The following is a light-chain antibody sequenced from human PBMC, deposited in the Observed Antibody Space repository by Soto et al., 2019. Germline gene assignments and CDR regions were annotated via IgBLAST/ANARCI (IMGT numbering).Light chain of an antibody. CDR3: QQDGSAPWT. Sequence: IVLTQSPGTLSLSPEERATISCRAIQSVSSSYLAWYQQKPGQAPRPLIYGASSRAIGIPVWFSGSGSGTDFTLTISRPEPEDFAVYYCQQDGSAPWTFGQGTKV. CDR2: GAS. J-gene: IGKJ1*01. CDR1: QSVSSSY. V-gene: IGKV3-20*01.